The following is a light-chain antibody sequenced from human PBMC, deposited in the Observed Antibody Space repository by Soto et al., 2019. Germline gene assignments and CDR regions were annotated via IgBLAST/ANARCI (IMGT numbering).Light chain of an antibody. V-gene: IGLV1-47*01. CDR1: NSNIATFS. CDR2: END. CDR3: AACDDSLTIL. Sequence: QSVLTQPPSASGTPGQTVTISCSGSNSNIATFSVYWYQQLPGTAPKLLIYENDQRPSGVPDRFSGSKSDTSASLAIAGLRSGDEANYYCAACDDSLTILFGGGTKVTVL. J-gene: IGLJ2*01.